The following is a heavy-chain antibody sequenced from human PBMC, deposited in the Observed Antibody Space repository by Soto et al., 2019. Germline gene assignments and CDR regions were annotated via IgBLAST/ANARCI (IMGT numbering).Heavy chain of an antibody. V-gene: IGHV4-59*11. Sequence: SLTCTVSGGSISSHYWSWVRQPPGKGLEWIGYLYYTGSTNYNASLKSQVTMSLDTSKNQFSLMLTSVTAADTAVYYCARVGATVTSQALGFDHWGQGILVTVSS. J-gene: IGHJ4*02. CDR1: GGSISSHY. CDR3: ARVGATVTSQALGFDH. D-gene: IGHD4-17*01. CDR2: LYYTGST.